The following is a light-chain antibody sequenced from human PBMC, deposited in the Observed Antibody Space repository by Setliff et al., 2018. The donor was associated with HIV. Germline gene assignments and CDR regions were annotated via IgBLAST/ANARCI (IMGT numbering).Light chain of an antibody. J-gene: IGLJ2*01. CDR1: SSDVGGYNY. Sequence: SALTQPASVSGSPGQSITISCTGTSSDVGGYNYVSWYQQHPGKAPKLMIYDVSKRPSGVSNRFSGSKSGNTASLTISGLQAEDEADYYCTSYTSSSTFVFGGGTKVTVL. V-gene: IGLV2-14*03. CDR3: TSYTSSSTFV. CDR2: DVS.